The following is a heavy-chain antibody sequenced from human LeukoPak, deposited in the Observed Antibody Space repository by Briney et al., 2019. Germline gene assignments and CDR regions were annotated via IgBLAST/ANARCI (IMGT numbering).Heavy chain of an antibody. Sequence: GGSLRLSCAASGFTFSSYSMNWVRQAPGKWLEWVSSISSSSSYIYYADSVKGRFTISRDNAKNSLYLQMNSLRAEDTAVYYCARAVTTALDYWGQGTLVTVSS. J-gene: IGHJ4*02. CDR3: ARAVTTALDY. D-gene: IGHD4-17*01. CDR2: ISSSSSYI. V-gene: IGHV3-21*01. CDR1: GFTFSSYS.